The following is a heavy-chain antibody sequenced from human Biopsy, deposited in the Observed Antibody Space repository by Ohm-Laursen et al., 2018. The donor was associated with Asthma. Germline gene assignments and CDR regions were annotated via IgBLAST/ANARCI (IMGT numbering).Heavy chain of an antibody. CDR1: GFRSSDYG. CDR3: ARKARHGDYDFDY. V-gene: IGHV3-23*01. Sequence: GSLRLSCSASGFRSSDYGMHWVRQAPGKGLEWVASVSSSGGARDYADSVKGRFTISRDNSNTLYLQMNSLRAEDTAVYYCARKARHGDYDFDYWGQGTLVTVSS. D-gene: IGHD4-17*01. J-gene: IGHJ4*02. CDR2: VSSSGGAR.